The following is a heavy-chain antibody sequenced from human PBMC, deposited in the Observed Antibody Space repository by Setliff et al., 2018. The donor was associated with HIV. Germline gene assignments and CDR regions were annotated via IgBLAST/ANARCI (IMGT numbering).Heavy chain of an antibody. D-gene: IGHD3-10*01. V-gene: IGHV1-2*02. J-gene: IGHJ4*02. CDR3: ATGTTSRGSGRDFDY. Sequence: ASVKVSCKASGYTFTGYYMHWVRQAPGQGLEWMGWISPNGGDTKFAQKFQGRVTLTRDTSINTAHMELQRLRSDDTAVYFCATGTTSRGSGRDFDYWGQGSLVTVSS. CDR2: ISPNGGDT. CDR1: GYTFTGYY.